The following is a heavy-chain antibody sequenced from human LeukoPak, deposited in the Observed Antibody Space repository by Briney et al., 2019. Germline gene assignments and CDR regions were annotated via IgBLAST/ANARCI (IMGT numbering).Heavy chain of an antibody. CDR3: ARDPGSDFDY. V-gene: IGHV1-18*01. D-gene: IGHD2-15*01. J-gene: IGHJ4*02. Sequence: ASVKVSCKASGYAFTSYGISWVRQAPGQGLEWMGWISAYNGNTNYAQKLQGRVTMTTDTSTSTAYMELRRLRSDDTALYYCARDPGSDFDYWGQGTLVTVSS. CDR2: ISAYNGNT. CDR1: GYAFTSYG.